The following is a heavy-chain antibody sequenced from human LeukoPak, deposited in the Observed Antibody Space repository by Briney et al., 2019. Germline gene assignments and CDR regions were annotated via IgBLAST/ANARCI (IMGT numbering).Heavy chain of an antibody. CDR1: GFTFSTYD. CDR3: AKDLIQPGHYLDY. Sequence: PGGSLRLSCAASGFTFSTYDMSWVRQAPGKGLEWVSVISGSGAGTNCADSVKGRFTISRDNPKNTLYLQMNSLRAEDTALYYCAKDLIQPGHYLDYWGQGALVTVSS. J-gene: IGHJ4*02. V-gene: IGHV3-23*01. CDR2: ISGSGAGT. D-gene: IGHD2-2*01.